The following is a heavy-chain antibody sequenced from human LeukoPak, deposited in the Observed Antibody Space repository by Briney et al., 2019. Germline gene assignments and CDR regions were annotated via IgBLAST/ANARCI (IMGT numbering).Heavy chain of an antibody. D-gene: IGHD1-20*01. Sequence: SQTLSLTCTVSGGSISSGGYYWSWIRQHPGKGLEWIGYIYYSGSTYYNPSLKSRVTISVDTSKNQFSLKLSSVTAANTAVYYCARCPRETWYNWKDAGANFDYWGQGTLVTVSS. CDR1: GGSISSGGYY. CDR3: ARCPRETWYNWKDAGANFDY. J-gene: IGHJ4*02. V-gene: IGHV4-31*03. CDR2: IYYSGST.